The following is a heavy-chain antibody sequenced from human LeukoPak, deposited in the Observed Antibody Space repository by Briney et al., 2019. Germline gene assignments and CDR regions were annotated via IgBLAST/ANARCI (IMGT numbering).Heavy chain of an antibody. J-gene: IGHJ4*02. Sequence: SETLSLTCTVSGGSISSYYWSWIRQPAGKGLEWIGRIYTSGSTYYNPSLKSRVTILVDTSKNQFSPKLSSVTAADTAVYYCARGYSYGQPDYWGQGTLVTVSS. V-gene: IGHV4-4*07. CDR1: GGSISSYY. CDR3: ARGYSYGQPDY. CDR2: IYTSGST. D-gene: IGHD5-18*01.